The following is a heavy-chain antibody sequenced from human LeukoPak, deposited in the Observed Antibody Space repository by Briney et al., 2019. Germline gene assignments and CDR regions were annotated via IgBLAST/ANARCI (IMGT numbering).Heavy chain of an antibody. D-gene: IGHD2-2*02. CDR3: ASDWGLSQLEYCSSTKCYMGALYT. V-gene: IGHV1-2*02. J-gene: IGHJ3*02. CDR2: LNPNSGGT. Sequence: ASVTVSCKASGYTFHGYYMHWVRQAPGQGLEWMGWLNPNSGGTNYAQKFQGRVTMTRDTSISTAYMELSRLRSDDTAVYYCASDWGLSQLEYCSSTKCYMGALYTWGQGTMVTVSS. CDR1: GYTFHGYY.